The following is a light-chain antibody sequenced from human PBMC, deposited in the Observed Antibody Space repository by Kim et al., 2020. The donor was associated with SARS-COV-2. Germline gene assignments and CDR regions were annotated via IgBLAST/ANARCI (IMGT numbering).Light chain of an antibody. CDR2: EVS. CDR1: SSDVGGYNF. CDR3: SSYAGTNPL. J-gene: IGLJ3*02. V-gene: IGLV2-8*01. Sequence: QSALTQPPSVSGSPGQSVTISCTGTSSDVGGYNFVSWYQQHPGKAPKLMIYEVSKRPSGVPDRFSGSKSGNTASLTISGLQAEDEADYYCSSYAGTNPLFGGGTQLTVL.